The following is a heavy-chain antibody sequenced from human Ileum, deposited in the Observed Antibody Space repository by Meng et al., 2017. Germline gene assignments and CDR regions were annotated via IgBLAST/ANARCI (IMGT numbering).Heavy chain of an antibody. J-gene: IGHJ4*02. CDR2: INQDGTEK. CDR3: ATRPPSSDWYGVFDY. Sequence: GESLKISCACSGFTFSSYWMRWVRQAPGKGPEWVANINQDGTEKNYVDSVKGRFTISRDNAKNSLYLQMNSLRVEDTAVYYCATRPPSSDWYGVFDYWGQGTLVTVSS. CDR1: GFTFSSYW. D-gene: IGHD6-19*01. V-gene: IGHV3-7*01.